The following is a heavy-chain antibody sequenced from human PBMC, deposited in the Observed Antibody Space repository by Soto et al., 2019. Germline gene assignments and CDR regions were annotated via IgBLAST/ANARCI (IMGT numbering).Heavy chain of an antibody. V-gene: IGHV3-21*01. D-gene: IGHD3-22*01. J-gene: IGHJ3*02. CDR1: GFTFTTFT. CDR2: ISSDSRHI. CDR3: AREPGIYDGSGNYYSESFDI. Sequence: LRLSCAVSGFTFTTFTMSWVRQAPGKGLEWVSSISSDSRHIYYRDSVRGRFTISRDSAKKSVFLQMSSLRVEDTAVYYCAREPGIYDGSGNYYSESFDIWGQGTMVTV.